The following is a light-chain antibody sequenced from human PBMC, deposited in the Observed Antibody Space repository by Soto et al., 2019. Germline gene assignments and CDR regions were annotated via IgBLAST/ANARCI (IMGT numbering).Light chain of an antibody. CDR2: KAS. CDR1: QSITTY. V-gene: IGKV1-5*03. Sequence: DIKMSQSPSSLSASVGDRVTITCRASQSITTYLNWYQQKPGKAPKLLIYKASSLESGVPSRFSGSGSGTEFTLTISSLQPDDFATYYCQQYNGYSWTFGQGTKVDVK. J-gene: IGKJ1*01. CDR3: QQYNGYSWT.